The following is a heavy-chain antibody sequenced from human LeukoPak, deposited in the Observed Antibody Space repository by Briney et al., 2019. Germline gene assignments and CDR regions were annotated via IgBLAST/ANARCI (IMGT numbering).Heavy chain of an antibody. CDR3: AKQLGYCSDGSCYFPY. V-gene: IGHV3-23*01. CDR2: TSDRAGSS. CDR1: GFTFSTYG. J-gene: IGHJ4*02. Sequence: GGSLRLSCVASGFTFSTYGMSWVRQAPGKGLEWVSTTSDRAGSSSYSDSVKGRFTISRDNSKSTLCLQMNSLRAEDTAVYYCAKQLGYCSDGSCYFPYWGQGTLVTVSS. D-gene: IGHD2-15*01.